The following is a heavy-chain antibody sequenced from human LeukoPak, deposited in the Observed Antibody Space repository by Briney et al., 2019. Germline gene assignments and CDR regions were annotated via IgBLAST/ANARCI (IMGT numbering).Heavy chain of an antibody. D-gene: IGHD1-20*01. CDR3: ARVGYNFNLGNAFDV. CDR2: ISHDGSHI. V-gene: IGHV3-30-3*01. J-gene: IGHJ3*01. Sequence: GGSLRLSCAASGFAFSQFTVHWVCQAPGKGLEWVAVISHDGSHIYYADSVRGRVTISRDNSRSTLFLQMNSLRADDTGVYHCARVGYNFNLGNAFDVWGQGTVVTVSS. CDR1: GFAFSQFT.